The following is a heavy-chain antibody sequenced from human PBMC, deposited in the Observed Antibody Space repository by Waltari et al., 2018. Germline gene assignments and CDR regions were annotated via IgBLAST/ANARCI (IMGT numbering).Heavy chain of an antibody. CDR2: ISGSGGTS. CDR3: AKDRGSGRIYFDS. V-gene: IGHV3-23*01. Sequence: VQLLESGGDLIQPGGSLRLSWSSSGFPFSHFAMTWVRQAPGKRLEWVSSISGSGGTSYYTDSVTGRFTISRDNSENTLYLHMNSLRAEDSAIYYCAKDRGSGRIYFDSWGRGTLVAVSS. J-gene: IGHJ4*02. CDR1: GFPFSHFA. D-gene: IGHD3-10*01.